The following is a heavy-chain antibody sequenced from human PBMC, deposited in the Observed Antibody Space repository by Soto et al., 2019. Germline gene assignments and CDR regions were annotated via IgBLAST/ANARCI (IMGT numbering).Heavy chain of an antibody. Sequence: ASVKVSCKASGYTFTSYAMHWVRQAPGQRLEWMGWINAGNGNTKYSQKFQGRVTITRDTSASTAYMELSSLRSEDTAVYYCARDGLYCSGDSCSDYWGQGTLVTVSS. CDR1: GYTFTSYA. CDR3: ARDGLYCSGDSCSDY. J-gene: IGHJ4*02. D-gene: IGHD2-15*01. CDR2: INAGNGNT. V-gene: IGHV1-3*01.